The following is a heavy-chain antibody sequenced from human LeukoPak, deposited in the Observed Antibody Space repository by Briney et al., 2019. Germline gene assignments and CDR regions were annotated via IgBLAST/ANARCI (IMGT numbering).Heavy chain of an antibody. CDR2: INHSGST. V-gene: IGHV4-34*01. J-gene: IGHJ4*02. CDR1: GGSISSYY. CDR3: ARRGYSYGFDY. Sequence: SETLSLTCTVSGGSISSYYWSWIRQPPGKGLEWIGEINHSGSTNYNPSLKSRVTISVDTSKNQFSLKLSSVTAADTAVYYCARRGYSYGFDYWGQGTLVTVSS. D-gene: IGHD5-18*01.